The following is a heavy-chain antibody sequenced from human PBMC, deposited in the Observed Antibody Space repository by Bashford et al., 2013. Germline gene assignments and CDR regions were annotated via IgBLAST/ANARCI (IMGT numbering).Heavy chain of an antibody. CDR2: IYYSGNT. Sequence: SSETLSLTCTVSGGSVSSGSYYWSWIRQPPGKGLEWIGYIYYSGNTYYNPSVKSRVSISVDTSKNQFSLQLGSVTAADTAVYYCARRGSYFFDYWGRGTLVTVSS. V-gene: IGHV4-61*01. CDR1: GGSVSSGSYY. J-gene: IGHJ4*02. CDR3: ARRGSYFFDY.